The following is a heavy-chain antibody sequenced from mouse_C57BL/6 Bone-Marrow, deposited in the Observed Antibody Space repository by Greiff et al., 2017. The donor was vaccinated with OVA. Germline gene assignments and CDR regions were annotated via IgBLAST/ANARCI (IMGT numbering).Heavy chain of an antibody. Sequence: QVQLQQSGPELVKPGASVKISCKASGYAFSSSWMTWVKQRPGKGLEWIGRIYPGDGDTNYTGKLKGKATLTADKSSSTAYMQIISLTSEEYSVYFCGRRAWYDNFFAMDYWGQGTSVTVSS. CDR2: IYPGDGDT. J-gene: IGHJ4*01. D-gene: IGHD2-10*02. CDR1: GYAFSSSW. CDR3: GRRAWYDNFFAMDY. V-gene: IGHV1-82*01.